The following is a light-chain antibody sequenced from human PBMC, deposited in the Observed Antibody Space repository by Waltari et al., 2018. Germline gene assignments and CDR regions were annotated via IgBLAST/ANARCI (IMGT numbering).Light chain of an antibody. V-gene: IGLV1-51*02. CDR2: ENN. CDR3: GTWDNSLRTWV. Sequence: QSMLTQPPSISAAPGQKVTISCSGGSSNLGENYVSWYQQLPGTAPKLLIYENNKRPSGILDRFSGSKSGTSATLGITGLQTGDEADYYCGTWDNSLRTWVFGGGTKLTVL. CDR1: SSNLGENY. J-gene: IGLJ3*02.